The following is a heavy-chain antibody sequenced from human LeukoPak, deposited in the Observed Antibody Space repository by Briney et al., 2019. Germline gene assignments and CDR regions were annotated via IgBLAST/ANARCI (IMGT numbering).Heavy chain of an antibody. Sequence: YYSGSTYYNPSLKSRVTISVDTSKNQFSLKLSSVTAADTAVYYCARDRSCSGGSCYYWFDPWGQGTLVTVSS. D-gene: IGHD2-15*01. CDR3: ARDRSCSGGSCYYWFDP. CDR2: YYSGST. J-gene: IGHJ5*02. V-gene: IGHV4-31*02.